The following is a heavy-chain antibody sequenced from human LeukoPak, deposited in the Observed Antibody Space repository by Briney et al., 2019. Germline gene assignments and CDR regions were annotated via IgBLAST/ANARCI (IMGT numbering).Heavy chain of an antibody. D-gene: IGHD3-22*01. Sequence: SETLSVTCAVYGGSFSGYYWSWIRQPPGKGLEWIGEINHSGSTNYNPSLKSRVTISVDTSKNQFSLKLSSVTAADTAVYYCARGVVVKYYYYYYMDVWGKGTTVTVSS. CDR3: ARGVVVKYYYYYYMDV. CDR2: INHSGST. J-gene: IGHJ6*03. CDR1: GGSFSGYY. V-gene: IGHV4-34*01.